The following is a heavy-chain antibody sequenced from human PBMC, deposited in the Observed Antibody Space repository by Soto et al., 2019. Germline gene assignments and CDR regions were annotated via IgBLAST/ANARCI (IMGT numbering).Heavy chain of an antibody. V-gene: IGHV4-30-4*01. CDR3: ASLTVPGGYYYYGMDV. Sequence: SETLSLTCTVSGGSISSGDYYWSWIRQPPGKGLEWIGYIYYSGSTYYNPSLKSRVTISVDTSKNQFPLKLSSVTAADTAVYYCASLTVPGGYYYYGMDVWGQGTTVTVSS. J-gene: IGHJ6*02. CDR2: IYYSGST. D-gene: IGHD2-2*01. CDR1: GGSISSGDYY.